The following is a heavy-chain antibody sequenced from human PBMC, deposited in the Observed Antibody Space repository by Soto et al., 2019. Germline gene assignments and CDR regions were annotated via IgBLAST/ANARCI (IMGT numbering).Heavy chain of an antibody. V-gene: IGHV4-34*01. D-gene: IGHD6-19*01. CDR3: ARGRNSSGWYTDFDY. CDR2: INHSGST. Sequence: PSETLSITCAVYGGSFSGYYWSWIRQPPGKGLEWIGEINHSGSTNYNPSLKSRVTISVDTSKNQFSLKLSSVTAADTAVYHCARGRNSSGWYTDFDYWGQGTLVTVSS. J-gene: IGHJ4*02. CDR1: GGSFSGYY.